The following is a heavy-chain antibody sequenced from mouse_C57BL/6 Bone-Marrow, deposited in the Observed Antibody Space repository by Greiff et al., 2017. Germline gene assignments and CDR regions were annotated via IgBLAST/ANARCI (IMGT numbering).Heavy chain of an antibody. CDR2: IDPENGDT. CDR1: GFNIKDDY. J-gene: IGHJ4*01. Sequence: EVKLQESGAELVRPGASVKLSCTASGFNIKDDYMHWVKQRPEQGLEWIGWIDPENGDTEYASKFQGKATITADTSSNTASLQLSSLTSEDTAVYYCTTPYGNYDAMDYWGQGTSVTVSS. CDR3: TTPYGNYDAMDY. D-gene: IGHD2-1*01. V-gene: IGHV14-4*01.